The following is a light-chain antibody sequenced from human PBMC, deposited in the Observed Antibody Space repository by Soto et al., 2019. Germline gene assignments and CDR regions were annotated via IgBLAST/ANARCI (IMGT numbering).Light chain of an antibody. V-gene: IGKV3-20*01. CDR3: QLYGSSPPST. Sequence: EIVLTQSPGTLSLSPGERATLSCRASQSVSSSQLGWYQQKPGQAPRLVLYDASTRATGIPDRVSGSGSGTNFSLTISRLEPEDFAVYHCQLYGSSPPSTFGQGTKVEIK. CDR2: DAS. CDR1: QSVSSSQ. J-gene: IGKJ1*01.